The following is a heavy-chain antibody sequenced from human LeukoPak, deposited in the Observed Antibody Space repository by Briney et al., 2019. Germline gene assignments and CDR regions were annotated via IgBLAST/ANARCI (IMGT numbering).Heavy chain of an antibody. CDR3: TPAGAGDY. V-gene: IGHV3-15*01. D-gene: IGHD6-19*01. J-gene: IGHJ4*02. CDR2: IKSNTDGGTK. Sequence: PGGSLRLSCAVSGVTFSNAWMSWVRQAPGTGLDWDGSIKSNTDGGTKDYAAPVKGRFTISRDDSKNTQYLQMNSLKTEDTAVYYCTPAGAGDYWGQGTLVTVSS. CDR1: GVTFSNAW.